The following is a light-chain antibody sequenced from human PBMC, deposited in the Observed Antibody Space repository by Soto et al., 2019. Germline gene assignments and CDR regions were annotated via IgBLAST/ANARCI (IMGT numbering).Light chain of an antibody. CDR2: EVS. J-gene: IGLJ2*01. CDR1: SSDVGGYNY. CDR3: SSYTSGSSVV. Sequence: QSALTQPASVSGSPGQSITISCTGTSSDVGGYNYVSWYQHHPGKAPKLMICEVSNRPSGVSNRFSGSKSGNTASLTISGLQPEDEADYYCSSYTSGSSVVFGGGTKLTVL. V-gene: IGLV2-14*01.